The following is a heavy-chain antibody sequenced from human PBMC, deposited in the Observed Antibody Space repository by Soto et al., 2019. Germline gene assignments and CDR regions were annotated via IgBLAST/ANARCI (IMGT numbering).Heavy chain of an antibody. CDR1: CGSVSSGIYY. CDR2: IYHSVIT. V-gene: IGHV4-30-2*01. CDR3: ARHHGSSGHDLVYYFEY. D-gene: IGHD5-12*01. J-gene: IGHJ4*02. Sequence: SETLSLTCTVSCGSVSSGIYYCSWIREPPGKGLEWIGYIYHSVITYYNPSLKSRVTISVERSKNQFSLKLSSVTAADTAVYYCARHHGSSGHDLVYYFEYWGQGTMVTVSS.